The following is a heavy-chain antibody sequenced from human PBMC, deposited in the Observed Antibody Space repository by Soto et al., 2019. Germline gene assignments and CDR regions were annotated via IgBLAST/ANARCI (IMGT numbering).Heavy chain of an antibody. D-gene: IGHD3-22*01. J-gene: IGHJ4*02. CDR3: ARVDYDRSGLLDY. CDR2: IYYSGST. Sequence: PSETLSLTCTVSGGSISSGDYYWSWIRQPPGKGLEWIGYIYYSGSTYYNPSLKSRVTISVDTSKNQFSLKLSSVTAADTAVYYCARVDYDRSGLLDYWGQGTLVTVSS. CDR1: GGSISSGDYY. V-gene: IGHV4-30-4*01.